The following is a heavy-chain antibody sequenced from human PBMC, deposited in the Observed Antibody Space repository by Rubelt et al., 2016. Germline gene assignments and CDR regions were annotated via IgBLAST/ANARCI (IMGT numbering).Heavy chain of an antibody. D-gene: IGHD1-26*01. CDR2: ISASNGNT. CDR1: GYTFTTYG. V-gene: IGHV1-18*01. J-gene: IGHJ4*02. Sequence: QVQLVQSGAEVMKPGASVKVSCKASGYTFTTYGINWVRQAPGQGLEWMGWISASNGNTNHAQKREGRVTMTPDTSTSTAYMGLRSLGSDDTAVYYCAREAYSGRYPLIDYWGQGTLVTVSS. CDR3: AREAYSGRYPLIDY.